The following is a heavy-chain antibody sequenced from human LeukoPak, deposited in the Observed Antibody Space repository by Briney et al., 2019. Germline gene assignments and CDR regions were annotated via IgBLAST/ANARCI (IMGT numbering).Heavy chain of an antibody. CDR1: GGSISSSSYY. D-gene: IGHD3-10*01. CDR3: AILTAGIDYIDY. Sequence: SETLSLTCTVSGGSISSSSYYWGWIRQPPGKGLEWIGRIFTSGSTNYNPSLKSRVTMSVDTSKNQFSLKLSSVTAADTAVYYCAILTAGIDYIDYWGQGTLVTVSS. V-gene: IGHV4-61*05. CDR2: IFTSGST. J-gene: IGHJ4*02.